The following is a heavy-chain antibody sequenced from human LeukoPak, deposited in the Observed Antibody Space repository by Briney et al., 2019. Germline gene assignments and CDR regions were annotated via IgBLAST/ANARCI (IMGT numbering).Heavy chain of an antibody. V-gene: IGHV4-38-2*02. D-gene: IGHD6-6*01. Sequence: SETLSLTCTVSGYSISSGYYWGWIRQPPGKGLEWIGSNYPSGSTYYNPSLKSRVTISVDTSKNQFSLKLSSVTAADTAVYYCWGSPPHSSSPFDYWGQGTLVTVSS. CDR2: NYPSGST. CDR3: WGSPPHSSSPFDY. J-gene: IGHJ4*02. CDR1: GYSISSGYY.